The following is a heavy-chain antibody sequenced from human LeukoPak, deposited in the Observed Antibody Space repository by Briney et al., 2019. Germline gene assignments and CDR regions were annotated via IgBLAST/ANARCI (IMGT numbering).Heavy chain of an antibody. CDR3: VSPRGFSYGYFDY. V-gene: IGHV4-39*01. J-gene: IGHJ4*02. Sequence: SETLSLTCTVSGGSISSSSVYWGWIRQPPGKGLEWIGSIYYSKNTYYNPSLKSRVTISADTSKNQFSLTLGSVSATDTAVYYCVSPRGFSYGYFDYWGQGTPVTVSS. CDR1: GGSISSSSVY. D-gene: IGHD5-18*01. CDR2: IYYSKNT.